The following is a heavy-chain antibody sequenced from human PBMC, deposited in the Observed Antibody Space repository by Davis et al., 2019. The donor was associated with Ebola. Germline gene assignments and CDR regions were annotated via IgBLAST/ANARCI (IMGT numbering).Heavy chain of an antibody. Sequence: GGSLRLSCAASGFTFSDYYMSWIRQAPGKGLEWVSYISSSSSYTNYADSVKGRFTISRDNAKNSLYLQMNSLRAEDTAVYYCARVLLWFGEFTTWYFDLWGRGTLVTVSS. CDR2: ISSSSSYT. CDR3: ARVLLWFGEFTTWYFDL. V-gene: IGHV3-11*06. J-gene: IGHJ2*01. D-gene: IGHD3-10*01. CDR1: GFTFSDYY.